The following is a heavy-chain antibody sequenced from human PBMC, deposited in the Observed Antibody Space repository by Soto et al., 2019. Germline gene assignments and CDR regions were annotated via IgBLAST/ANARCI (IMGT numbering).Heavy chain of an antibody. CDR2: SYYSGST. CDR3: ARHVRSIAAAAAFDY. V-gene: IGHV4-39*01. CDR1: GGSISSSSYY. J-gene: IGHJ4*02. Sequence: QLLESGPGLVKPSETLSLTCTVSGGSISSSSYYWGWIRQPPGKGLEWIGSSYYSGSTYYNPSLKSRVTISVDTSKNQFSLKLSSVTAADTAVYYCARHVRSIAAAAAFDYWGQGTLVTVSS. D-gene: IGHD6-13*01.